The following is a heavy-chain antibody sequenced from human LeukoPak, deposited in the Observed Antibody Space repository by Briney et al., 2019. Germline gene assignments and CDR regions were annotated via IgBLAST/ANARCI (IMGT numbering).Heavy chain of an antibody. Sequence: PGGSLRLSCAASGFTFSNYAMHWVRQAPGKGLEWVAVTSYDGSHIYYADSVKGRFTISRDSSKNTLYLRMNSLRAEDTALYYCAKGQLVDYGMDVWGQGTTVTVSS. J-gene: IGHJ6*02. V-gene: IGHV3-30*18. CDR3: AKGQLVDYGMDV. D-gene: IGHD6-13*01. CDR1: GFTFSNYA. CDR2: TSYDGSHI.